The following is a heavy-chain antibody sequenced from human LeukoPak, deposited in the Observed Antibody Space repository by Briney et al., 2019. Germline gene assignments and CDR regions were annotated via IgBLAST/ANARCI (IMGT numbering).Heavy chain of an antibody. CDR2: FDPEDGET. CDR1: GYTLTELS. Sequence: ASVKVSCKVCGYTLTELSMHWVRQAPGKGLESMGGFDPEDGETIYAQKFQGRVTMTEDTSTDTAYMELSSLRFEDTAVYYCARGRGRGIAAAGLIDYWGQGTLVTVSS. D-gene: IGHD6-13*01. J-gene: IGHJ4*02. V-gene: IGHV1-24*01. CDR3: ARGRGRGIAAAGLIDY.